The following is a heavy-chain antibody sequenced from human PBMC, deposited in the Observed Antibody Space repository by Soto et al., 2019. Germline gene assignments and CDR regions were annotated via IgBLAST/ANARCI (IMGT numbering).Heavy chain of an antibody. Sequence: AASVKVSCKPSGYTFSSYAISWVRQAPGQGPEWMGWISSYNGDTNYAQTFQGRVTMTTDTSTSTAYMELRSLRSDDTAVYYCARDGVAPYYYYGMDGWGQGTPVTVSS. CDR1: GYTFSSYA. V-gene: IGHV1-18*01. J-gene: IGHJ6*02. CDR2: ISSYNGDT. CDR3: ARDGVAPYYYYGMDG. D-gene: IGHD5-12*01.